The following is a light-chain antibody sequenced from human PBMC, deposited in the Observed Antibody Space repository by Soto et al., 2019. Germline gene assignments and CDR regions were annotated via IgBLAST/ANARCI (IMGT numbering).Light chain of an antibody. CDR3: QHYNNRWT. Sequence: EIVLTQSPATLSLSPGERATLSCRASQSVTTNLAWYQQNPGQVPRLLIYGASTRATGIPARFSGSGSGTEVPLTSSRLQSEYFGDYYCQHYNNRWTFGQGTKVEIK. J-gene: IGKJ1*01. V-gene: IGKV3-15*01. CDR1: QSVTTN. CDR2: GAS.